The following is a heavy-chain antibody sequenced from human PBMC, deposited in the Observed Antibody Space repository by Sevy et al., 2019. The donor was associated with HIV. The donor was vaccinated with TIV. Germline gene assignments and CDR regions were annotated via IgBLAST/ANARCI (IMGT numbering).Heavy chain of an antibody. CDR2: ISWNSGTI. D-gene: IGHD2-2*01. V-gene: IGHV3-9*01. CDR1: GFTFDDYA. J-gene: IGHJ4*02. Sequence: GGSLRLSCAASGFTFDDYAMHWVRQAPGKGLEWVSGISWNSGTIGYAHSVKGRFTISRDNAKNSLYLQMNSLRAEDTALYYCARQRGVVLVPAAPFDYWGQGTLVTVSS. CDR3: ARQRGVVLVPAAPFDY.